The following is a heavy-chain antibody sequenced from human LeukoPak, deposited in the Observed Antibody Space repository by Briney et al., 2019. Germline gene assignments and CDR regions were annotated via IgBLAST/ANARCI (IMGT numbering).Heavy chain of an antibody. CDR1: GFTFSSYT. V-gene: IGHV3-48*04. Sequence: GGSLRLSCTTSGFTFSSYTMNWVRQGPGKGLEWVSYISSSGTTKYYADSVKGQFTLSRDNAKKSLSLQMNSLRAEDTAIYYCARSNRDAFDMWGQGTVVTVSS. D-gene: IGHD2/OR15-2a*01. J-gene: IGHJ3*02. CDR3: ARSNRDAFDM. CDR2: ISSSGTTK.